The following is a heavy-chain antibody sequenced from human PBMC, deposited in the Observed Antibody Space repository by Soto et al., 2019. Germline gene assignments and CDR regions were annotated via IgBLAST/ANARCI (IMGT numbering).Heavy chain of an antibody. V-gene: IGHV3-23*01. CDR1: GFTFSSYA. CDR3: AKGNSSSWYGYNWFDP. CDR2: ISGSGGST. Sequence: QLGGSLRLSCAASGFTFSSYAMSWVRQAPGKGLEWVSAISGSGGSTYYADSVKGRFTISRDNSKNTLYLQMNSLRAEDTAVYYCAKGNSSSWYGYNWFDPWGQGTLVTVSS. J-gene: IGHJ5*02. D-gene: IGHD6-13*01.